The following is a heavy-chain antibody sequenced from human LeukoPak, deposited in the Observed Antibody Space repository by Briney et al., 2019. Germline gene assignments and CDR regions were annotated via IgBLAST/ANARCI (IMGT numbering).Heavy chain of an antibody. D-gene: IGHD4-17*01. CDR2: ISSSSSTI. CDR3: ARKNYGDYECHFDY. J-gene: IGHJ4*02. V-gene: IGHV3-48*01. CDR1: GFTFSSYS. Sequence: PGGSLRLSCAASGFTFSSYSMNWVRQAPGKGLEWVSYISSSSSTIYYADSVKGRFTISRDNAKNSLYLQMNSLRAEDTAVYYCARKNYGDYECHFDYWGQGTLVTVSS.